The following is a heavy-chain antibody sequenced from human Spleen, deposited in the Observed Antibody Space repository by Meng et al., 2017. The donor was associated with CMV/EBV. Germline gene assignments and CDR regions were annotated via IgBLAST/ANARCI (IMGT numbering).Heavy chain of an antibody. D-gene: IGHD2-2*01. J-gene: IGHJ4*02. Sequence: GESLKIPCAASGFTFSNYRMNWVRQATGKGLEWVSSISSSGRYIFYADSAKGRSTISRDNAKNSLYLQMDSLRAEDTAIYYCARSPGSCSDTSCYSNRFDSWGQGTLVTVSS. CDR1: GFTFSNYR. V-gene: IGHV3-21*01. CDR3: ARSPGSCSDTSCYSNRFDS. CDR2: ISSSGRYI.